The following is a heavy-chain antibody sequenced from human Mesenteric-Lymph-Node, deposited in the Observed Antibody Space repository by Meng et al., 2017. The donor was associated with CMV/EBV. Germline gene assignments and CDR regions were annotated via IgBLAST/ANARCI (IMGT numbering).Heavy chain of an antibody. V-gene: IGHV1-2*02. D-gene: IGHD3-3*01. CDR3: ARYSTIFGVVTTSPNYYYYGMDV. Sequence: ASVKVSCKASGYTFTGYYMHWVRQAPGQGLEWMGWINPNSGGTNYAQKFQGRVTMTRDTSISTAYMELSRLRSDDTAVYYCARYSTIFGVVTTSPNYYYYGMDVWGQGTTVTVSS. J-gene: IGHJ6*02. CDR2: INPNSGGT. CDR1: GYTFTGYY.